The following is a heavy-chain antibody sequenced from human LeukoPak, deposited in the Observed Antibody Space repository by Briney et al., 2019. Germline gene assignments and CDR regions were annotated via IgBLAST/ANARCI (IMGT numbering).Heavy chain of an antibody. CDR1: GFTFSSYS. J-gene: IGHJ6*02. CDR2: ISSSGSTI. Sequence: GGSLRLSCAASGFTFSSYSMNWVRQAPGKGLEWVLYISSSGSTIYYADSVKGRFTISRDSAKNSLYLQMNSLRVEDTAVYHCARISVSYYYGMDVWGQGTTVTVSS. V-gene: IGHV3-48*04. CDR3: ARISVSYYYGMDV.